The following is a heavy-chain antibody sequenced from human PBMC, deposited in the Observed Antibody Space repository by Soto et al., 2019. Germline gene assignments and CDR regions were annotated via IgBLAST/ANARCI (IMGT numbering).Heavy chain of an antibody. J-gene: IGHJ4*02. V-gene: IGHV4-31*03. CDR2: IYYSGST. CDR1: GGAISSGGYY. CDR3: ARAYEWARGSYYYDSSGYYYDY. Sequence: SETLSLTCTVSGGAISSGGYYCICIRQHPWNGLEWIGYIYYSGSTYYNPSLKSRVTISVDTSKNQFSLKLSSVTAADTAVYYCARAYEWARGSYYYDSSGYYYDYWGQGTLVTVSS. D-gene: IGHD3-22*01.